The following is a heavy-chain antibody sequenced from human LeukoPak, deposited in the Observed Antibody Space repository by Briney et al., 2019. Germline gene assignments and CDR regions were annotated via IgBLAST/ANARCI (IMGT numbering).Heavy chain of an antibody. CDR2: MNPNSGNT. CDR1: GYTFTDCD. J-gene: IGHJ4*02. CDR3: ARGSNRGYDSFDY. V-gene: IGHV1-8*01. D-gene: IGHD5-12*01. Sequence: GASVKVSCKASGYTFTDCDINWVRQATGQGLEWMGWMNPNSGNTGYAQKFQGRVTMTRNTSISTAYMELSSLRSEDTAVYYCARGSNRGYDSFDYWGQGTLVAVSS.